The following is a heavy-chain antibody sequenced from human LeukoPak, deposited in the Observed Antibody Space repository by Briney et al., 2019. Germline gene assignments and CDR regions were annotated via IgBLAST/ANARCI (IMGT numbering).Heavy chain of an antibody. D-gene: IGHD3-3*01. CDR1: GYTFTSYY. V-gene: IGHV1-46*01. J-gene: IGHJ4*02. CDR3: ARAWGIFGVVIIGYFDY. Sequence: GASVKVSCKASGYTFTSYYMHWVRQAPGQGLEWMGIINPSGGSTSYAQKFQGRGTMTRDTSTSTVYMELSSLRSEDTAVYYCARAWGIFGVVIIGYFDYWGQGTLVTVSS. CDR2: INPSGGST.